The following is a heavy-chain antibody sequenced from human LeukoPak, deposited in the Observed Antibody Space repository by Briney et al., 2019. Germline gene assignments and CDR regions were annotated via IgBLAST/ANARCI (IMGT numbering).Heavy chain of an antibody. V-gene: IGHV3-23*01. CDR2: ISSSGGST. J-gene: IGHJ4*02. CDR1: GFTFSSYA. D-gene: IGHD6-19*01. CDR3: AKEYSSGWYWGLDY. Sequence: GGSLRLSCAASGFTFSSYAMSWVRQAPGKGLEWVSAISSSGGSTYYADSVKGRFTISRDNSKNTLYMQMNSLRAEDTAVYYCAKEYSSGWYWGLDYWGQGTLVTVSS.